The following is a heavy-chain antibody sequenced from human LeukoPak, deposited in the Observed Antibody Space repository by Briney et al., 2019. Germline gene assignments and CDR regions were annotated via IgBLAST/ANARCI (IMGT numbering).Heavy chain of an antibody. V-gene: IGHV1-69*13. CDR3: ARDRGYNWNYGRPNYYCYYMDV. Sequence: SVKVSCNASGGTFNSYAISLVRQALGQGLEWMGGIIPIFGTADYAQKFQGRVTITADESTSTAYMELSSLRSEDTAVYYCARDRGYNWNYGRPNYYCYYMDVWGKGTTVTVSS. CDR1: GGTFNSYA. J-gene: IGHJ6*03. D-gene: IGHD1-7*01. CDR2: IIPIFGTA.